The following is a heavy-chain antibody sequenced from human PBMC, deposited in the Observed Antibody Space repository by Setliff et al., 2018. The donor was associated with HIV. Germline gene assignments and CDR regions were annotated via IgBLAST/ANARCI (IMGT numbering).Heavy chain of an antibody. CDR1: GGSISSGSYY. CDR3: ARGLVGAATSYYYYYMDV. Sequence: SETLSLTCTVSGGSISSGSYYWSWIRQPAGKGLEWIGHIYTSGSTNYNPSLKSRVTISVDTSKNQFSLKLSSVTAADTAVYYCARGLVGAATSYYYYYMDVWGKGTTVTVSS. D-gene: IGHD1-26*01. CDR2: IYTSGST. J-gene: IGHJ6*03. V-gene: IGHV4-61*09.